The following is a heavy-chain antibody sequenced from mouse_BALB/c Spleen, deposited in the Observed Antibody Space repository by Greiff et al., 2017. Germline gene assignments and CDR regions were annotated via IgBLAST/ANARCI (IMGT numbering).Heavy chain of an antibody. CDR3: ARQVGPSTAPFDY. V-gene: IGHV5-6-5*01. CDR2: ISSGGST. Sequence: EVMLVESGGGLVKPGGSLKLSCAASGFTFSSYAMSWVRQTPEKRLEWVASISSGGSTYYPDSVKGRFTISRDNARNILYLQMSSLRSEDTAMYYCARQVGPSTAPFDYWGQGTTLTVSS. J-gene: IGHJ2*01. D-gene: IGHD1-2*01. CDR1: GFTFSSYA.